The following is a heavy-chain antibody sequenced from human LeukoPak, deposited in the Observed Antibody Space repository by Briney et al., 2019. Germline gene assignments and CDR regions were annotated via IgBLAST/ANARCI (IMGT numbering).Heavy chain of an antibody. V-gene: IGHV3-74*01. D-gene: IGHD3-22*01. J-gene: IGHJ4*02. CDR3: ARDGPMHYFDSSGSFDY. CDR2: INSDGSGT. CDR1: GFTFSSYW. Sequence: GGSLRLSCAASGFTFSSYWMHWVRQAPGKGLVWVSRINSDGSGTSYADSVKGRFTISRDNAKNTLYLQMNSLRAEDTAVYYCARDGPMHYFDSSGSFDYWGQGTLVTVSS.